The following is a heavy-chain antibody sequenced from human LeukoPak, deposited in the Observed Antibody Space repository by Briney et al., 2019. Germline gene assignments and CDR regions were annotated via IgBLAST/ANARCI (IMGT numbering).Heavy chain of an antibody. D-gene: IGHD5-24*01. J-gene: IGHJ4*02. CDR2: IRYDGSNK. Sequence: PGGSLRLSCAASGFTFSSYAMHWVRQAPGKGLEWVAFIRYDGSNKYYADSVKGRFTISRDNSKNTLYLQMNSLRAEDTAVYYCAKWVYWMATILPDYWGQGTLVTVSS. CDR1: GFTFSSYA. V-gene: IGHV3-30*02. CDR3: AKWVYWMATILPDY.